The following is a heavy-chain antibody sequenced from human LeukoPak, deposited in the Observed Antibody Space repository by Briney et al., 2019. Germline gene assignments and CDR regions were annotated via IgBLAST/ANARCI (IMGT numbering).Heavy chain of an antibody. CDR2: IIPILGIA. D-gene: IGHD5-24*01. CDR1: GGTFSSYA. CDR3: ARVVEMATILPDY. V-gene: IGHV1-69*04. J-gene: IGHJ4*02. Sequence: ASVKVSCKASGGTFSSYAISWVRQAPGQGLEWMGRIIPILGIANYAQKFQGRVTITADKSTSTAYMELSSLRSEDTAVYYCARVVEMATILPDYWGQGTLVTVSS.